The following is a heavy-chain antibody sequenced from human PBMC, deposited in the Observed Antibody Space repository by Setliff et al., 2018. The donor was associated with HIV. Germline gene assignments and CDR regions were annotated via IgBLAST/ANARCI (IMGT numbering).Heavy chain of an antibody. Sequence: KASETLSLTCTVSGGSISSGDYYWSWIRQHPGKGLEWIGYIYYSGSTYYNPSLKSRVTISVDTSKNQFSLRLSSVTAADTAVYYCALTGHRLLRGYMDVWGKGTTVTV. J-gene: IGHJ6*03. CDR2: IYYSGST. V-gene: IGHV4-31*03. CDR3: ALTGHRLLRGYMDV. CDR1: GGSISSGDYY. D-gene: IGHD2-15*01.